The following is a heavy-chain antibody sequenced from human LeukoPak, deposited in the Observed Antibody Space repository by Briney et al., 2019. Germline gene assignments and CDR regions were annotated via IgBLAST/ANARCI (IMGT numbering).Heavy chain of an antibody. V-gene: IGHV6-1*01. CDR2: SYYRSKWYY. J-gene: IGHJ3*01. CDR3: ARGFALDF. CDR1: GDTVSSNSAA. Sequence: PSQTLSLTCDISGDTVSSNSAAWNWIRQSPSRGLEWLGRSYYRSKWYYDYAVSVKSRITISPDTSNNQFSLQLNSVTADDTAVYYCARGFALDFWGQGTMVTVSS.